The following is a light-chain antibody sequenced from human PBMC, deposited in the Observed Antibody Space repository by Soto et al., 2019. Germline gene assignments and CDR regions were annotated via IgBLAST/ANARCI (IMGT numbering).Light chain of an antibody. CDR2: VNN. Sequence: QAVVTQPPSVSGAPGQRVTISCTGNSSNIGAGYDVHWYQQFPGTAPKVLIYVNNNRPSGVPDRFSGSKSGTSASLAVTGLQAEDEADYYCQSYDRSLSGVVFGGGTKLTVL. J-gene: IGLJ3*02. V-gene: IGLV1-40*01. CDR3: QSYDRSLSGVV. CDR1: SSNIGAGYD.